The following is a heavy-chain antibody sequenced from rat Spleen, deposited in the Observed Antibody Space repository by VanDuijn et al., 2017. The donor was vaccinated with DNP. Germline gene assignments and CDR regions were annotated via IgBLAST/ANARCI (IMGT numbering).Heavy chain of an antibody. Sequence: EVHLVESGGGLVQPGRSMKLSCAASGFSFSSFAMAWVRQAPGKGLEWVASISNTGDNTYYSDSVKGRFSLSRDNAKSTLYLQVNSLRSEDTATYYCTSNPHNYWGQGVMVTVSS. CDR1: GFSFSSFA. J-gene: IGHJ2*01. CDR3: TSNPHNY. D-gene: IGHD3-8*01. CDR2: ISNTGDNT. V-gene: IGHV5-46*01.